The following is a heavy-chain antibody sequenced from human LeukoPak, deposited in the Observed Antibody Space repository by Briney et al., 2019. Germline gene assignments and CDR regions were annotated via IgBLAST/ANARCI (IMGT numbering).Heavy chain of an antibody. D-gene: IGHD3-3*01. Sequence: SETLSLTCTVSGGSISSYYWSWIRQPPGKGLEWMGYIYYSGSTNYNPSLKSRVTISVDTSKNQFSLKLSSVTAADTAVYYCARLGPTYYDFFYFDYWGQGTLVTVSS. J-gene: IGHJ4*02. CDR1: GGSISSYY. CDR2: IYYSGST. V-gene: IGHV4-59*08. CDR3: ARLGPTYYDFFYFDY.